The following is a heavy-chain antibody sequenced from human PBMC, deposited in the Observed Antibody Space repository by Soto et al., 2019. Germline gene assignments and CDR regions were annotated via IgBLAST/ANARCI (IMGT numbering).Heavy chain of an antibody. V-gene: IGHV3-23*01. CDR1: GCTFSSYA. J-gene: IGHJ6*01. CDR3: AKDQKQLVYYYYGLAV. Sequence: PVGSLRLSCASSGCTFSSYAMSWVRQAPGKGLEWVSAISGSGGSTYYADSVKGRFTISRDNSKNTLYLQMNSLRAEDTAVYYCAKDQKQLVYYYYGLAVLGQRTAVXVS. CDR2: ISGSGGST. D-gene: IGHD6-6*01.